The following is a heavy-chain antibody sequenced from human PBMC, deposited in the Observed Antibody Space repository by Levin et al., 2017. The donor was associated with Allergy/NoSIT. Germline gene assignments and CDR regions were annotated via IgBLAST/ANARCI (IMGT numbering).Heavy chain of an antibody. CDR3: ARGYYDSSGYWDY. CDR2: ISYDGSNK. J-gene: IGHJ4*02. CDR1: GFTFSSYA. Sequence: PGGSLRLSCAASGFTFSSYAMHWVRQAPGKGLEWVAVISYDGSNKYYADSVKGRFTISRDNSKNTLYLQMNSLRAEDTAVYYCARGYYDSSGYWDYWGQGTLVTVSS. V-gene: IGHV3-30-3*01. D-gene: IGHD3-22*01.